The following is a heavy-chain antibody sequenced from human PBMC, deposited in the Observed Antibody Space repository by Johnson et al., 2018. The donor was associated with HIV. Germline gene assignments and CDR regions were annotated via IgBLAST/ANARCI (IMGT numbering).Heavy chain of an antibody. J-gene: IGHJ3*02. CDR3: ARGGASDAFDI. D-gene: IGHD4/OR15-4a*01. V-gene: IGHV3-30*04. Sequence: QVQLVESGGGVVQPGRSLRLSCAASGFTFSSYAMHWVRQAPGKGLEWVAVVSYDGSERYYADSVKGRFTISRDNSKNTLYLQMNSLRAEDTAVYYCARGGASDAFDIWGQGTMVTVSS. CDR2: VSYDGSER. CDR1: GFTFSSYA.